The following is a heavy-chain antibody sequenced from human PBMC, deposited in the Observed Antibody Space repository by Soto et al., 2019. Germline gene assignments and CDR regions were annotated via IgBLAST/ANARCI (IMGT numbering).Heavy chain of an antibody. D-gene: IGHD4-17*01. CDR2: TYYRSKWYN. CDR1: GDSVSNNSTA. CDR3: ARERYGDYGRGTFDI. J-gene: IGHJ3*02. V-gene: IGHV6-1*01. Sequence: PSQTLSLTCAISGDSVSNNSTAWNWIRQSPSRGLEWLGRTYYRSKWYNDYAVSVKSRIIINPDTSKNQFSLQLNSVTPEDSAVYYRARERYGDYGRGTFDIWGRGTMVTVSS.